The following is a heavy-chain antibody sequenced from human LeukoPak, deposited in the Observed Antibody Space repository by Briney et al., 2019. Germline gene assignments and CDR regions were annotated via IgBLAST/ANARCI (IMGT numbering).Heavy chain of an antibody. CDR3: ARESRNTMPGMDV. CDR1: GFTFSDYY. Sequence: GGSLRLSCAASGFTFSDYYMSWIRRAPGKGLEWVSYISGNGSTIYYADSVKGRFTISRDNAKNSLYLQMNSLRAEDTAVYYRARESRNTMPGMDVWGQGTTVTVSS. V-gene: IGHV3-11*04. D-gene: IGHD2-2*01. CDR2: ISGNGSTI. J-gene: IGHJ6*02.